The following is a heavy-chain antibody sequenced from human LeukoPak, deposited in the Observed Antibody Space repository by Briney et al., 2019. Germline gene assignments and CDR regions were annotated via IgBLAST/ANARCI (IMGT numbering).Heavy chain of an antibody. V-gene: IGHV3-48*01. CDR1: GFTFSSYS. J-gene: IGHJ3*02. D-gene: IGHD2-2*02. Sequence: GGSLRLSCAASGFTFSSYSMNWVRQAPGKGLEWVSYISSSSSTIYYADSVKGRFTISRDNAKNSLYLQMNSLRAEDTAVYYCASGRGFVVVPAAIRPDAFDIWGQGTMVTVSS. CDR2: ISSSSSTI. CDR3: ASGRGFVVVPAAIRPDAFDI.